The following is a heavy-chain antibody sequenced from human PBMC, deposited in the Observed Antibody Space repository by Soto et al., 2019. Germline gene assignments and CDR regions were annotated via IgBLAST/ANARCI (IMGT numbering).Heavy chain of an antibody. CDR1: GFTFSSYA. CDR3: ARGLDIVATNWFDP. CDR2: ISYDGSNK. J-gene: IGHJ5*02. Sequence: PGGSLRLSCAASGFTFSSYAMHWVRQAPGKGLEWVAVISYDGSNKYYADSVKGRFTISRDNSKNALYLQMNSLRAEDTAVYYCARGLDIVATNWFDPWGQGTLVTVS. D-gene: IGHD5-12*01. V-gene: IGHV3-30-3*01.